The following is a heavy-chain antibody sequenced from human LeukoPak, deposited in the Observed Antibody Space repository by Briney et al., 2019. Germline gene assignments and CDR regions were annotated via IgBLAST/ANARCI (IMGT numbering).Heavy chain of an antibody. Sequence: PGGSLRLSCAASRFTFSSYGMHWVRQAPGKGLEWVAFIRYDGSNKYYADSVKGRFTISRDNSKNTLYLQMNSLRAEDTAVYYCAKANIAARSAPLHYWGQGTLVTVSS. V-gene: IGHV3-30*02. D-gene: IGHD6-6*01. CDR2: IRYDGSNK. CDR3: AKANIAARSAPLHY. J-gene: IGHJ4*02. CDR1: RFTFSSYG.